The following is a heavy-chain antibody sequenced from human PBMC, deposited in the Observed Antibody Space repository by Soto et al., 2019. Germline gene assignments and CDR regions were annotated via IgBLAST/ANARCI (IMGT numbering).Heavy chain of an antibody. CDR1: GFTVSSNY. V-gene: IGHV3-66*01. CDR2: IYSGGST. CDR3: ARDNHYDFWSGYPYYYYYGMDV. J-gene: IGHJ6*02. D-gene: IGHD3-3*01. Sequence: GGSLRLSCAASGFTVSSNYMSWVRQAPGKGLEWVSVIYSGGSTYYADSVKGRFTISRDNSKNTLYLQMNSLRAEDTAVYYCARDNHYDFWSGYPYYYYYGMDVWGQGTTVTVSS.